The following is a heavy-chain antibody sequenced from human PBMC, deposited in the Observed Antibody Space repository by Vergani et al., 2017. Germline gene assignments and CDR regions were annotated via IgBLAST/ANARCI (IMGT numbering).Heavy chain of an antibody. CDR3: AKEHSSGWYFGMGAFDI. J-gene: IGHJ3*02. CDR2: ISYDGSNK. D-gene: IGHD6-19*01. Sequence: QVQLVESGGGVVQPGRSLRLSCAASGFTFSSYGMHWVRQAPGKGLEGVAVISYDGSNKYYADSVKGRFTLSRDNSKNTLYLQMNSLRAEDTAVYYCAKEHSSGWYFGMGAFDIWGQGTMVTVSS. V-gene: IGHV3-30*18. CDR1: GFTFSSYG.